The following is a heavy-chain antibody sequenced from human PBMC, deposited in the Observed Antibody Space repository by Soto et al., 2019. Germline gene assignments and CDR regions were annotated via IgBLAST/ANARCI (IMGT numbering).Heavy chain of an antibody. CDR3: ATQYPRSTGQFDP. V-gene: IGHV1-69*13. CDR2: IIPIFGTA. D-gene: IGHD4-4*01. Sequence: SVKVSCKASGGTFSSYAISWVREAPGKGLEWMGGIIPIFGTANYAQKFQGRVTITADESTSTAYMELSSLRSEDTAVYYCATQYPRSTGQFDPWGQGTLVTVSS. J-gene: IGHJ5*02. CDR1: GGTFSSYA.